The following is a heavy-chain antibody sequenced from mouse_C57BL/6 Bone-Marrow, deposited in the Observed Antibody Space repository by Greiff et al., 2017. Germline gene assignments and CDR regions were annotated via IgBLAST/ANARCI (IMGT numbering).Heavy chain of an antibody. Sequence: DVKLVESGGGLVKPGGSLKLSCAASGFTFSSYAMSWVRQTPEKRLAWVATISDGGSYTYYPANVKGRFTISRDNAKNNLYLQMSHLKSEDTAMYYCARNWDLDYWGQGTTLTVSS. D-gene: IGHD4-1*01. J-gene: IGHJ2*01. V-gene: IGHV5-4*03. CDR1: GFTFSSYA. CDR3: ARNWDLDY. CDR2: ISDGGSYT.